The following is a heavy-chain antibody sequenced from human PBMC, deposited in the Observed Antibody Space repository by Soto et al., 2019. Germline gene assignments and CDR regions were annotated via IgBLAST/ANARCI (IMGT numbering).Heavy chain of an antibody. J-gene: IGHJ6*02. Sequence: VQLQESGPGLVKPSGTLSLTCAVSGGSINSSKWWTWVRQVPGKGLEWIGKIDHNGNTNYNPSVKSRVTISQDNSKSQLALQLTSVTAADTAVYYCARLNRDYYYYGMDVWGQGTTVTVSS. CDR3: ARLNRDYYYYGMDV. CDR2: IDHNGNT. CDR1: GGSINSSKW. V-gene: IGHV4-4*02.